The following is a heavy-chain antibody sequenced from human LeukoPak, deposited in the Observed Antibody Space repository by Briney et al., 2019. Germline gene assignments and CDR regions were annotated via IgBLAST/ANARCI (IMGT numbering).Heavy chain of an antibody. D-gene: IGHD3-10*01. Sequence: GGSLRLSCAVSGFTFSSYSMSWVRQAPGKGLEWVSVIYSGGSTYYADSVKGRFTISRDNSKNTLYLQMNSLRAGDTAVYYCARSRITMAWWGQGTLVTVSS. CDR3: ARSRITMAW. V-gene: IGHV3-66*01. J-gene: IGHJ4*02. CDR2: IYSGGST. CDR1: GFTFSSYS.